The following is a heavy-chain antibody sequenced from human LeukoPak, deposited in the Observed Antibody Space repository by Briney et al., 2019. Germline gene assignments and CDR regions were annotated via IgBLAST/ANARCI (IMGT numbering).Heavy chain of an antibody. CDR2: ISAYNGNT. J-gene: IGHJ4*02. CDR1: GYTFTSYG. CDR3: ARVGGYYYDSSGSDY. V-gene: IGHV1-18*01. Sequence: GASVKVSCKASGYTFTSYGISWVRQAPGQGLEWIGWISAYNGNTNYAQKLRGRVTMTTDTSTSTAYMELRSLRSDDTAVYYCARVGGYYYDSSGSDYWGQGTLVTVSS. D-gene: IGHD3-22*01.